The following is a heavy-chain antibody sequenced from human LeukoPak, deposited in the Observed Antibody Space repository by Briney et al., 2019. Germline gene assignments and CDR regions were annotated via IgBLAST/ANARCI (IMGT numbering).Heavy chain of an antibody. J-gene: IGHJ3*02. V-gene: IGHV4-61*02. CDR3: ARFNLFPYYSFDI. D-gene: IGHD3-10*01. CDR2: IYRSGRT. CDR1: GDSISSGSYY. Sequence: SETLSLTCTVSGDSISSGSYYWSWIRQPAGKGLEWIGRIYRSGRTNYNPSLKSRVTISVDTSKNQFSLQLNSVTAADTSLYYCARFNLFPYYSFDIWGQGTMVTVSS.